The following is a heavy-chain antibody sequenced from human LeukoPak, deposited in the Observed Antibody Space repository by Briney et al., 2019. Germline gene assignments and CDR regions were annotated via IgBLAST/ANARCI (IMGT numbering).Heavy chain of an antibody. Sequence: GGSLRLSCAASGFTFSSYSMNWVRQAPGKGLEWVSSISSSSSYIYYADSVKGRFTISRDNAKNSLYLQMNSLRAEDTAVYYCARDVGRSSTSCYAIFDYWGQGTLATVSS. D-gene: IGHD2-2*01. CDR3: ARDVGRSSTSCYAIFDY. J-gene: IGHJ4*02. CDR1: GFTFSSYS. CDR2: ISSSSSYI. V-gene: IGHV3-21*01.